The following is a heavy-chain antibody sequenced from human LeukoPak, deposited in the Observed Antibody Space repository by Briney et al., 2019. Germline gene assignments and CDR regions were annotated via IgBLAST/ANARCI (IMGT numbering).Heavy chain of an antibody. CDR2: ISYDGSNK. V-gene: IGHV3-30*03. CDR1: GFTFSSYG. Sequence: GGSLRLSCAASGFTFSSYGILWVRQAPGKGLEGGAVISYDGSNKYYADSVKGRFTISRDNSKNTLYLQMNSLRAADTAVYYCAFGEFDYWGQGTLVTVSS. CDR3: AFGEFDY. D-gene: IGHD3-10*01. J-gene: IGHJ4*02.